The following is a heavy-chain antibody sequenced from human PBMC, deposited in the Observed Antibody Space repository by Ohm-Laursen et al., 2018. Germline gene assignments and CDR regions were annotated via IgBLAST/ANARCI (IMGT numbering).Heavy chain of an antibody. CDR1: GYTFTSYG. Sequence: GSSVKVSCKASGYTFTSYGISWVRQAPGQGLEWMGWISAYNGNTNYAQKLQGRVTMTTDASTSTAYMELRSLRSDDTAVYYCARDLRGYYGSGVAFYWGQGTLVTVSS. J-gene: IGHJ4*02. V-gene: IGHV1-18*01. CDR2: ISAYNGNT. CDR3: ARDLRGYYGSGVAFY. D-gene: IGHD3-10*01.